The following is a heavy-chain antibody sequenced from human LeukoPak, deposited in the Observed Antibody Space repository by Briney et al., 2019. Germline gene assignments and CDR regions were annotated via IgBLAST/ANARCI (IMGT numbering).Heavy chain of an antibody. CDR2: TYYRSKWYN. V-gene: IGHV6-1*01. CDR3: ARGIAGSLSN. Sequence: SQTLSLTFAISGDSVSSNSVTWNWIRQSPSRGLEWLGRTYYRSKWYNDYAVSLKSRITINPDTSKNQFSLQLNSVTPEDTAVYYCARGIAGSLSNWGQGTLVTVSS. D-gene: IGHD2-21*01. CDR1: GDSVSSNSVT. J-gene: IGHJ4*02.